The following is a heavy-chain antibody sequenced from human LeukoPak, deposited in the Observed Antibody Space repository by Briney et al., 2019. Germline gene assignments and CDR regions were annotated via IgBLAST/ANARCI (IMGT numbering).Heavy chain of an antibody. V-gene: IGHV4-30-4*01. CDR2: IYYSGST. Sequence: PSETLSLTCTVPGRSISSGDYYWSWIRQPPGKGQEWIGYIYYSGSTYYNPSLKSRVTISVDTSKNQFSLKLSSVTAADTAVYYCARGYGDYVSPSWFDPWGQGTLVTVSS. CDR3: ARGYGDYVSPSWFDP. J-gene: IGHJ5*02. D-gene: IGHD4-17*01. CDR1: GRSISSGDYY.